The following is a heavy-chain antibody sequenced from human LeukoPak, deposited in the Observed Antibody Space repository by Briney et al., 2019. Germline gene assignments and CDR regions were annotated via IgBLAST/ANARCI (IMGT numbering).Heavy chain of an antibody. CDR2: IRYDGTKT. CDR3: ARTGGGPEEAYYMDV. CDR1: TFTFSDYG. J-gene: IGHJ6*03. Sequence: GGSLRLSCVGSTFTFSDYGMRWVRQAPGKGLEWVAFIRYDGTKTYYADSVKGRFTISRDNSKNTLYLQMNSLRAEDTAVYYCARTGGGPEEAYYMDVWGKGTTVTVSS. V-gene: IGHV3-30*02. D-gene: IGHD1/OR15-1a*01.